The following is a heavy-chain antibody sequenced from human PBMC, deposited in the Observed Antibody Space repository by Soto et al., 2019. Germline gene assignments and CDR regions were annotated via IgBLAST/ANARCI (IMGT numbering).Heavy chain of an antibody. CDR3: ARGTYYYGSGEDAFDI. Sequence: EVQLVESGGGLVKPGGSLRLSCAASGFTFSSYSMNWVRQAPGKGLEWVSSISSSSSYIYYADSVKGRFTISRDNAKNSLYLQMNSLRAEDTAVYYCARGTYYYGSGEDAFDIWGQGTMVTVSS. D-gene: IGHD3-10*01. V-gene: IGHV3-21*01. J-gene: IGHJ3*02. CDR1: GFTFSSYS. CDR2: ISSSSSYI.